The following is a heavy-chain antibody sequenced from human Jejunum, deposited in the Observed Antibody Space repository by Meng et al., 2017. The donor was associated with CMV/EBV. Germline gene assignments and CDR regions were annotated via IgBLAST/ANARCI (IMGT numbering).Heavy chain of an antibody. Sequence: QVQLVGSGGGVVQPGGSLTLSCAASGFTFSGYGMHWVRQAPGKGLEWVALIRYDGSKQFYTDSVKGRFTVSRDNSKNAVYLQMNSLRGEDTAVYYCAKDNWTPDYWGQGTLVTVSS. V-gene: IGHV3-30*02. CDR1: GFTFSGYG. CDR2: IRYDGSKQ. D-gene: IGHD1-20*01. J-gene: IGHJ4*02. CDR3: AKDNWTPDY.